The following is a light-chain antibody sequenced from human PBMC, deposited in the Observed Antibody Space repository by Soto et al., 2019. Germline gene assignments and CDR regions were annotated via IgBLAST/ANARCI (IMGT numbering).Light chain of an antibody. CDR2: AAS. J-gene: IGKJ1*01. Sequence: DIQMAQSPSTLSAHVGDRVSMTCRASLTISTWLAWYQQKPGKVPNLLIYAASTLQSGVPSRFSGSGSGTEFTLTISSLKSEDFAVYYCQQDDNWPRTFGQGTKV. CDR3: QQDDNWPRT. V-gene: IGKV1-5*01. CDR1: LTISTW.